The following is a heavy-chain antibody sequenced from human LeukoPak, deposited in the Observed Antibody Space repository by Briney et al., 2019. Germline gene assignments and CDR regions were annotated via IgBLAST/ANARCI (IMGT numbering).Heavy chain of an antibody. Sequence: GASVKVSCKASGGSFSSYGFSWVRQAPGQGLEWMGWISAYNGNTNYAQKLQGRVTMTTDTSTSTAYMELRSLRSDDTAVYYCARVAAYSSGWYIDYWGQGTLVTVSS. CDR2: ISAYNGNT. CDR3: ARVAAYSSGWYIDY. J-gene: IGHJ4*02. D-gene: IGHD6-19*01. CDR1: GGSFSSYG. V-gene: IGHV1-18*01.